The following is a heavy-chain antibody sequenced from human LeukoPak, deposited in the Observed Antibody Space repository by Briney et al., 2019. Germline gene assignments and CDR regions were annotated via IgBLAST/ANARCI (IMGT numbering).Heavy chain of an antibody. D-gene: IGHD3-3*02. CDR1: GGSISSGGYY. Sequence: SQTLSLTCTVSGGSISSGGYYWSWIRQHPGKGLEWIGYIYYSGSTYYNPSLKSRVTMSVDTSKNQFSLKLSSVTAADTAVYYCARVAIRQFDYWGQGTLVTVSS. CDR3: ARVAIRQFDY. CDR2: IYYSGST. J-gene: IGHJ4*02. V-gene: IGHV4-31*03.